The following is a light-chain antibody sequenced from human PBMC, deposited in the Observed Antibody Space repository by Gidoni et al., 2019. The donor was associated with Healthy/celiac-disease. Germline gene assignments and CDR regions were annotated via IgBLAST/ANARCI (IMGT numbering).Light chain of an antibody. J-gene: IGLJ2*01. Sequence: SYELSPPPSVSVSPGQTASITCTGDKLGDKYACWYQQKPGQSPVLVIYQDSKRPPGIPERFSGSNSRNTATLTISGTQAMDEADYYCQAWDSSTVVFGGGTKLTVL. CDR3: QAWDSSTVV. CDR1: KLGDKY. V-gene: IGLV3-1*01. CDR2: QDS.